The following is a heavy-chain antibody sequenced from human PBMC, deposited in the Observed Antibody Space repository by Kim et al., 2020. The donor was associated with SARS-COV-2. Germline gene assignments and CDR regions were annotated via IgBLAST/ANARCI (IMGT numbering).Heavy chain of an antibody. D-gene: IGHD4-4*01. CDR3: ARGYNNYAAFDI. V-gene: IGHV3-72*01. CDR2: LRGKAKSYTT. CDR1: GFTFSDHY. J-gene: IGHJ3*02. Sequence: GGSLRLSCAASGFTFSDHYMDWVRQAPGKGLEWVGRLRGKAKSYTTEYAASVKGRFTISRDDSKNSLYLQMNSLKTEDTAVYYCARGYNNYAAFDIWGQGTMVTVSS.